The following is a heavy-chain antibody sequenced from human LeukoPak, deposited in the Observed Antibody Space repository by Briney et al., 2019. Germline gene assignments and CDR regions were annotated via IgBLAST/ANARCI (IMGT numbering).Heavy chain of an antibody. J-gene: IGHJ4*02. CDR2: MNPNSGNT. Sequence: ASVKVSCKASGYTFTSYDINWVRQATGQGLEWMGWMNPNSGNTGYAQKFQGRVTMTRNTSISTAYMELSSLRSEDTAVYYCATHARGSGSEDYGGQGTLVTVSS. D-gene: IGHD3-10*01. CDR1: GYTFTSYD. V-gene: IGHV1-8*01. CDR3: ATHARGSGSEDY.